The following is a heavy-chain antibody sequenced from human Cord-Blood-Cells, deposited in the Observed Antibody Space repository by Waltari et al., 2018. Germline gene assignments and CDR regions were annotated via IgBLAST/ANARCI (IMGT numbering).Heavy chain of an antibody. D-gene: IGHD6-6*01. CDR3: ARDLTYSSSSLDY. V-gene: IGHV3-33*01. Sequence: QVQLVESGGGVIHPGRSLRLYCASSVLTCSSYGMHCVGQAPGKGLVGVAVIWYDGSNKYYADSVKGLFTISRDNSKNTLYLQMNSLRAEDTAVYYCARDLTYSSSSLDYWGQGTLVTVSS. CDR1: VLTCSSYG. CDR2: IWYDGSNK. J-gene: IGHJ4*02.